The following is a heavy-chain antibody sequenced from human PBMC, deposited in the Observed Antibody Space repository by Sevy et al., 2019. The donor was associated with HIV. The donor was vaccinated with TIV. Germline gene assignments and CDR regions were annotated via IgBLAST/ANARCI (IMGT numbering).Heavy chain of an antibody. D-gene: IGHD2-15*01. Sequence: GGSLRLSCSAPEFTFSSYAMSWVRQAPGKGLEWVSSISGSGRFTYYADFVEGRFIISRDNSKNTLSVQMNSLRAEDTAVYYCAKGFCSGATCPRDYYYYGMDVWGQGTTVTVSS. V-gene: IGHV3-23*01. CDR1: EFTFSSYA. CDR3: AKGFCSGATCPRDYYYYGMDV. CDR2: ISGSGRFT. J-gene: IGHJ6*02.